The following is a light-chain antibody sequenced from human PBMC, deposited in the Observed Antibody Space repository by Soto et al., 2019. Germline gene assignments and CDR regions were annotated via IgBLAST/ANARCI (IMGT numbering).Light chain of an antibody. CDR2: TAS. CDR3: QQLNIYPIT. V-gene: IGKV1-9*01. Sequence: DIQLTQSPSFLSASIGDSVSITCRASQGISSDLAWYQQEPGKAPKLLIHTASALQTGVPSRFSGSGSGTEFTLTISSLQPEDFATYYCQQLNIYPITFGQGTRLEIK. J-gene: IGKJ5*01. CDR1: QGISSD.